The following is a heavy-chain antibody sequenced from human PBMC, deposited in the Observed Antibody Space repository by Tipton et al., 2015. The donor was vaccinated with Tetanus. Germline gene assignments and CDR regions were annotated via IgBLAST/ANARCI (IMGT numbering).Heavy chain of an antibody. CDR2: IHYSGNT. V-gene: IGHV4-31*03. CDR1: GGSISSSDHY. J-gene: IGHJ4*02. Sequence: TLSLTCSVSGGSISSSDHYWGWIRQHPGKGLEWIGYIHYSGNTFYKPSLKSRVTISVDTSKKQFSLKMTSVTAADTAVYYCARGFGSNWYYFDYWGQGTLVAVSS. CDR3: ARGFGSNWYYFDY. D-gene: IGHD6-13*01.